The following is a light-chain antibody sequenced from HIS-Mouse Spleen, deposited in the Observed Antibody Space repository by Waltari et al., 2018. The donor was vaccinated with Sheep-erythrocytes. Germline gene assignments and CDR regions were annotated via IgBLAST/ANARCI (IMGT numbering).Light chain of an antibody. CDR3: CSYAGSYNHV. J-gene: IGLJ1*01. V-gene: IGLV2-11*01. Sequence: QSALTQPRSVSGSPGQSVTISCTGTSSDVGGYNYVPWYQQHPGKAKLMIYDVSKRPSGVPDRFSGSKSGNTASLTISGLQAEDEADYYCCSYAGSYNHVFATGTKVTVL. CDR1: SSDVGGYNY. CDR2: DVS.